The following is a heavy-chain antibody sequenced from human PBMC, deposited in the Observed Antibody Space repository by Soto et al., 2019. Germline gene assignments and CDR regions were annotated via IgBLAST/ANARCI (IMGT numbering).Heavy chain of an antibody. Sequence: TGGSLRLSCAASGFTFSSYSMNWVRQAPGKGLEWVSSISSSSSYIYYADSVKGRFTISRDNAKNSLYLQMNSLRAEDTAVYYCARSQNYYDSSGYYYLGNYYGMDVWGQGTTVTV. V-gene: IGHV3-21*01. J-gene: IGHJ6*02. D-gene: IGHD3-22*01. CDR3: ARSQNYYDSSGYYYLGNYYGMDV. CDR2: ISSSSSYI. CDR1: GFTFSSYS.